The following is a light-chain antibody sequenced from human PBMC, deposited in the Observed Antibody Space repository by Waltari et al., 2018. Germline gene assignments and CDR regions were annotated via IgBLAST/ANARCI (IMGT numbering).Light chain of an antibody. Sequence: KFMLTQPHSVSESPGKTVTISCTGSGGSIATNYVQWYQQRPGSAPILLIFEDYQRPSGLPGRFSGSLDTSSNSASLTISGLKTEDEADYFCQSYDRTDWVFGGGTKLTVL. CDR3: QSYDRTDWV. CDR1: GGSIATNY. CDR2: EDY. V-gene: IGLV6-57*02. J-gene: IGLJ3*02.